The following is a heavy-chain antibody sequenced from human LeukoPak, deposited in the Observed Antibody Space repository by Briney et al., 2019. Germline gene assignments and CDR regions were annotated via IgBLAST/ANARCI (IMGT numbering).Heavy chain of an antibody. CDR1: GFTVISNL. J-gene: IGHJ4*02. V-gene: IGHV3-53*01. CDR2: IYSGGAT. D-gene: IGHD3-16*02. Sequence: LPGGSLRLSCAASGFTVISNLMTWVRQSPGRGLEWPSSIYSGGATYYADSVKGRFTISRDHSNNSVSLQMTNLRVEDTAIYYCARGAYRISWPGIDYWGQGTLVTVSS. CDR3: ARGAYRISWPGIDY.